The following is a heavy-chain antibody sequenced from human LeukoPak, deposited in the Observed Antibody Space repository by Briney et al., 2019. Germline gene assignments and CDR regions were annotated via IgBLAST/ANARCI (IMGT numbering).Heavy chain of an antibody. CDR2: IYYSGST. Sequence: SETLSLTCTVSGGSISNYYWSWIRQPPGKGLEWIGYIYYSGSTNYNPSLKSRVTISVDTSSKQFSLKLNSVTAADTAVYYCARRAYGSGSFNRYHFDYWGQGTLVAVSS. D-gene: IGHD3-10*01. CDR1: GGSISNYY. J-gene: IGHJ4*02. V-gene: IGHV4-59*08. CDR3: ARRAYGSGSFNRYHFDY.